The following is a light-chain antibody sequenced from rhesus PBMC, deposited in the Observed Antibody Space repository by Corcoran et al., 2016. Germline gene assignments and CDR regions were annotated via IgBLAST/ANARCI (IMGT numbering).Light chain of an antibody. CDR1: QSISSW. V-gene: IGKV1-22*01. CDR2: KAS. CDR3: QQYSSSPYS. Sequence: DIQMTQSPSSLSASVGDTVTITCRASQSISSWLDWYQQKPGKAPKLLSYKASSLQSGVPSRFSGSGSGTDFTLTISRLQSEDFATYYCQQYSSSPYSFGQGTKVEIK. J-gene: IGKJ2*01.